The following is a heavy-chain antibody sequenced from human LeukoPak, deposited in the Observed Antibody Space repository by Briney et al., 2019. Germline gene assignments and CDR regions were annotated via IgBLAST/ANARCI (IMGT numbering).Heavy chain of an antibody. D-gene: IGHD6-13*01. CDR3: ARAERAAAGTRNYFDY. V-gene: IGHV4-59*01. J-gene: IGHJ4*02. Sequence: SETLSLTCTVSGGSISSYYWSWIRQPPGKGLEGIGFIYYSGSTNYNPSLKSRVTISVDTSKNQFSLKLSSVTAADTAVYYCARAERAAAGTRNYFDYWGQGTLVTVSS. CDR2: IYYSGST. CDR1: GGSISSYY.